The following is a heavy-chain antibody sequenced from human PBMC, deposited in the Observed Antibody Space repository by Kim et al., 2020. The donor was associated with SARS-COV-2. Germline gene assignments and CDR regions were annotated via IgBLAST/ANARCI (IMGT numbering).Heavy chain of an antibody. J-gene: IGHJ4*02. Sequence: IYYADAVKGRFTISRDNAKNSLYLQMNSLRAEDTAVYYCARVPDGSTFDYWGQGTLVTVSS. V-gene: IGHV3-11*01. CDR3: ARVPDGSTFDY. CDR2: I. D-gene: IGHD5-12*01.